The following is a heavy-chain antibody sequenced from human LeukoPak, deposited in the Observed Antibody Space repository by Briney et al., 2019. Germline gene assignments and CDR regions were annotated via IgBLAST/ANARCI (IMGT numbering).Heavy chain of an antibody. J-gene: IGHJ4*02. CDR2: ISYDGSNK. Sequence: PGGSLRLSCATSGFTFSSYAMHWVRQAPGKGLEWVAVISYDGSNKYYADSVEGRFTISRDNSKNTLYLQMNSLRAEDTAVYYCARVKAVINFDYWGQGTLVTVSS. CDR3: ARVKAVINFDY. V-gene: IGHV3-30-3*01. CDR1: GFTFSSYA. D-gene: IGHD3-16*02.